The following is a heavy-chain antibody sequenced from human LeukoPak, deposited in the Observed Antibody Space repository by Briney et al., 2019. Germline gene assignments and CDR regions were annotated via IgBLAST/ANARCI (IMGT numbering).Heavy chain of an antibody. D-gene: IGHD3-22*01. CDR1: GFTFSSYA. CDR2: ISGGGAST. V-gene: IGHV3-23*01. J-gene: IGHJ4*02. Sequence: PGGSLRLSCAASGFTFSSYAMSWVRQAPGKGLEWVSSISGGGASTYYADSVKGRFTISRDNSKNTVYLQMNSLRGEDTAVYYCAKDPHRGDNYDSSGYSIDYWGQGTLVTVSS. CDR3: AKDPHRGDNYDSSGYSIDY.